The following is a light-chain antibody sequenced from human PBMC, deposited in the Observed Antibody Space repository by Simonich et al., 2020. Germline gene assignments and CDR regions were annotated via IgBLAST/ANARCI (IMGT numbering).Light chain of an antibody. CDR1: SGSVSTSYY. J-gene: IGLJ3*02. CDR3: VLYMGSGIWV. Sequence: QTVVTQEPSFSVSPGGTVTLTCGFSSGSVSTSYYPSWYQPTPGQAPLTLNYSTNTRSSGVPDRFSGSILGNKAALTITGAQAEDESDYYCVLYMGSGIWVFGGGTKLTVL. CDR2: STN. V-gene: IGLV8-61*01.